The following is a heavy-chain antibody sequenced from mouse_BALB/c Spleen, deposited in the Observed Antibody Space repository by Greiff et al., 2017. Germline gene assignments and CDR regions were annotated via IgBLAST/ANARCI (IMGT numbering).Heavy chain of an antibody. V-gene: IGHV1-80*01. Sequence: LVESGAELVRPGSSVKISCKASGYAFSSYWMNWVKQRPGQGLEWIGQIYPGDGDTNYNGKFKGKATLTADKSSSTAYMQLSSLTSEDSAVYFCARWDYGYNWFAYWGQGTLVTVAA. CDR2: IYPGDGDT. D-gene: IGHD1-2*01. CDR1: GYAFSSYW. CDR3: ARWDYGYNWFAY. J-gene: IGHJ3*01.